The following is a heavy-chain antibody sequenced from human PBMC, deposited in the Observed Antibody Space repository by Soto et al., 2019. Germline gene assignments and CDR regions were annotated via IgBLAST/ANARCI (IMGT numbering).Heavy chain of an antibody. Sequence: EVQLLQSGGGLVQPGGYLRLSCAASGFAFGNYPMAWVRQTPGKGLEWISTISGTGGITDYEDSVKGRFTVSIDYSKDTVHLQMNSLRAEDTAVYYWAKDRTIARGVRAFDICGQGTMVNISS. CDR3: AKDRTIARGVRAFDI. CDR2: ISGTGGIT. J-gene: IGHJ3*02. V-gene: IGHV3-23*01. CDR1: GFAFGNYP. D-gene: IGHD3-10*01.